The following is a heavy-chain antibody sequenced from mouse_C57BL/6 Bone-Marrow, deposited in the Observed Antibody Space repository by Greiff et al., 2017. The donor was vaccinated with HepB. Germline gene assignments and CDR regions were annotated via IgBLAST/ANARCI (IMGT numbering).Heavy chain of an antibody. CDR1: GYTFTDYY. CDR3: ARGHHGSSYYYYAMDY. J-gene: IGHJ4*01. CDR2: INPYNGGT. V-gene: IGHV1-19*01. D-gene: IGHD1-1*01. Sequence: EVQLQQSGPVLVKPGASVKMSCKASGYTFTDYYMNWVKQSHGKSLEWIGVINPYNGGTSYNQKFKGKATLTGDKSSSTAYMELNSLTSEDSAVYYCARGHHGSSYYYYAMDYWGQGTSVTVSS.